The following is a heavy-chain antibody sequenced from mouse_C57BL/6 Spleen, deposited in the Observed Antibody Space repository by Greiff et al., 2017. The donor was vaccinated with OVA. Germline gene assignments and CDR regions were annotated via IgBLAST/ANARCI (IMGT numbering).Heavy chain of an antibody. D-gene: IGHD3-2*02. CDR2: INPGSGGH. Sequence: QVQLQQSGAELVRPGTSVKVSCKASGYAFTNYLIEWVKQRPGQGLEWIGVINPGSGGHNYNEKFKGKGTLTADKYSSIAYMQLSSLTSEAAAVYCCARRTAQAYFDYWGQGTTLTVSS. J-gene: IGHJ2*01. CDR3: ARRTAQAYFDY. V-gene: IGHV1-54*01. CDR1: GYAFTNYL.